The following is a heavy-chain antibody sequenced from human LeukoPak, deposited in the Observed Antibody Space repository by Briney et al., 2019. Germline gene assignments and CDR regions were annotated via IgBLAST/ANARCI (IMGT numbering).Heavy chain of an antibody. J-gene: IGHJ4*02. V-gene: IGHV3-33*06. CDR2: IWYDGSNK. CDR1: GFTFSSYG. D-gene: IGHD3-10*01. CDR3: AKEGSYYSYYFDY. Sequence: GGSLRLSCAASGFTFSSYGMHWVRQAPGKGLEWVAVIWYDGSNKYYADSVKGRFTISRDNSKNTLYLQMNSLRAEDTAVYYCAKEGSYYSYYFDYWGQGTLVTVSS.